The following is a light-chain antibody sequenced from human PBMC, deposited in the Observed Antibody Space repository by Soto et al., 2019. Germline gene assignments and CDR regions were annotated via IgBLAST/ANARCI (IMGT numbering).Light chain of an antibody. CDR3: QQYNSYSQT. CDR2: KAS. J-gene: IGKJ1*01. CDR1: QTISNW. V-gene: IGKV1-5*03. Sequence: IQMTQSPSTLCASVVERVTISCQAIQTISNWLAWYQQKPGKAPKLLIYKASTLESGVPSRFSGSGSGTEFTLTISSLQPEDFATYYCQQYNSYSQTFGQGTKVDVK.